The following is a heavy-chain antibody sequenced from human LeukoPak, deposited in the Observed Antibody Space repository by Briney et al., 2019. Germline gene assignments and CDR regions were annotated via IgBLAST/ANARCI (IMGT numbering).Heavy chain of an antibody. V-gene: IGHV3-74*01. CDR3: ASDSGSYWSFDY. CDR2: INSDGSST. J-gene: IGHJ4*02. CDR1: GFTFSSYA. Sequence: GGSLRLSCAASGFTFSSYAMSWVRQAPGKGLVWVSRINSDGSSTSYADSVKGRFTISRDNAKNTLYLQMNSLRAEDTAVYYCASDSGSYWSFDYWGQGTLVTVSS. D-gene: IGHD1-26*01.